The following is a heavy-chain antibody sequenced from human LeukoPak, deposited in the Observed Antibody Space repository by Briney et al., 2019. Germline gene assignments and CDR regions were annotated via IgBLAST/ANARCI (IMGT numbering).Heavy chain of an antibody. J-gene: IGHJ6*02. CDR2: INSDGSTT. D-gene: IGHD6-13*01. V-gene: IGHV3-74*01. CDR1: GFTFSSYW. CDR3: ARESGTAAGNAVDV. Sequence: PGGSLRLSCAASGFTFSSYWMHWVRHAPGKGLVWVSRINSDGSTTSYADYVKGRFTISGDNATNSLYLQMNSLRAEDTAVYYCARESGTAAGNAVDVWGQGTTVTVSS.